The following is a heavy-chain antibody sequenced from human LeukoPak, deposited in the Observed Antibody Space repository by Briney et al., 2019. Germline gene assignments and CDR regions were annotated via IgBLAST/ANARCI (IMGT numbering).Heavy chain of an antibody. CDR1: GFTFSSYA. J-gene: IGHJ5*02. Sequence: GGSLRLSCAASGFTFSSYAMSWVRQAPGKGLEWVSAISGSGGTTYYADSVKGRFTISRDNSKNTLYLQMYSLRAEDTAVYYCAKPQVLPPKWFNPWGQGTLVTVSS. V-gene: IGHV3-23*01. CDR2: ISGSGGTT. CDR3: AKPQVLPPKWFNP.